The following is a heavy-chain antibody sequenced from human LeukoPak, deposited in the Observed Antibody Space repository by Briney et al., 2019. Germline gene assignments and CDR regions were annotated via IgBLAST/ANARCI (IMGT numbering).Heavy chain of an antibody. CDR1: GFTFSSYA. CDR3: AKVGGVEAYSSGSEIFDY. Sequence: GGSLRLSCAASGFTFSSYAMNWVRQAPGKGLEWVSGISDSGGSTYYADPVKGRFTISRDNSKNTLYLQMNSLRAEDTAVYYCAKVGGVEAYSSGSEIFDYWGQGTLVTVSS. J-gene: IGHJ4*02. D-gene: IGHD3-10*01. V-gene: IGHV3-23*01. CDR2: ISDSGGST.